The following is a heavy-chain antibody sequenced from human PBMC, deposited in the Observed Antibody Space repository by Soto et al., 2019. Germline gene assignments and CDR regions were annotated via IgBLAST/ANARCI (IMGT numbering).Heavy chain of an antibody. CDR2: IIPIFGTA. D-gene: IGHD2-15*01. CDR3: ARESRYCSGGSCYFLPGIDY. CDR1: GGTFSSYA. Sequence: QVQLVQSGAEVKKPGSSVKVSCKASGGTFSSYAISWVRQAPGQGLEWMGGIIPIFGTANYAQKFQGRVTITADESKSKAYMELRSLRSEDTAVYYCARESRYCSGGSCYFLPGIDYWGQGTLVTVSS. V-gene: IGHV1-69*12. J-gene: IGHJ4*02.